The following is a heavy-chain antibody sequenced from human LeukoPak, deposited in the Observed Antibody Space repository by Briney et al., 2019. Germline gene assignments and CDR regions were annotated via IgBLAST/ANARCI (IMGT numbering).Heavy chain of an antibody. CDR3: ATGFDIVLMVYQPTFGY. J-gene: IGHJ4*02. Sequence: GASVKVSCKVSGYTLTELSMHWVRQAPGKGFEWMGGFDPEDGETIYAQKFQGRVTMTEDTSTDTAYMELSSLRSEDTAVYYCATGFDIVLMVYQPTFGYWGQGTLVTVSS. V-gene: IGHV1-24*01. D-gene: IGHD2-8*01. CDR1: GYTLTELS. CDR2: FDPEDGET.